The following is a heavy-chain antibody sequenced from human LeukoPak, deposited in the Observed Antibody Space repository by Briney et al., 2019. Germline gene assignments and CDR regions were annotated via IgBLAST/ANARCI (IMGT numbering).Heavy chain of an antibody. CDR3: ARVVPPTDYGSGSYFWDPYYFDY. D-gene: IGHD3-10*01. CDR1: GFSFSSYA. J-gene: IGHJ4*02. Sequence: GGSLRLSCAASGFSFSSYAMSWVRQAPGKGLEWVSAISGSGGSTYYADSVKGRCTISRDNSKNTLYLQMNSLRAEDTAVYYCARVVPPTDYGSGSYFWDPYYFDYWGQGTLVTVSS. CDR2: ISGSGGST. V-gene: IGHV3-23*01.